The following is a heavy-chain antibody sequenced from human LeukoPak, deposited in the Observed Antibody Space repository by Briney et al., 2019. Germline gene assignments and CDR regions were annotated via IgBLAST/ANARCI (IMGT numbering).Heavy chain of an antibody. V-gene: IGHV3-53*01. CDR3: AKDLVGQWLVPFDY. J-gene: IGHJ4*02. Sequence: GGSLRLSCAASGFTVSSNYMNWVRQAPGQGLEWVSVINSGGSTHYADSVKGRFTISRDNSKNTLYLQMNSLRAEDTAVYYCAKDLVGQWLVPFDYWGQGTLVTVSS. CDR1: GFTVSSNY. CDR2: INSGGST. D-gene: IGHD6-19*01.